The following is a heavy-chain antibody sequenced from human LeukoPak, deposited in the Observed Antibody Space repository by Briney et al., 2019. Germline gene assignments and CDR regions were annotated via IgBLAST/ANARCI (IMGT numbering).Heavy chain of an antibody. CDR1: GFTFRSYA. Sequence: GGSLRLSCAASGFTFRSYAMSWVRQAPGKGLEWVSAISGSGGSTYYADSVKGRFTISRDNSKNTLYLQMNSLRAEDTAVYYCAKDPVQLWSPLFDYWGQGTLVTVSS. CDR2: ISGSGGST. CDR3: AKDPVQLWSPLFDY. V-gene: IGHV3-23*01. D-gene: IGHD5-18*01. J-gene: IGHJ4*02.